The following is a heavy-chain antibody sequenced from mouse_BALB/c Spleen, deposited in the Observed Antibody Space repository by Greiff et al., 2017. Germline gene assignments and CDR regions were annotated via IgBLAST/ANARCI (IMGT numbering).Heavy chain of an antibody. CDR3: ARSAREYAMDY. J-gene: IGHJ4*01. CDR2: ISSGSSSI. V-gene: IGHV5-17*02. Sequence: EVKLVESGGGLVQPGGSRKLSCAASGFTFSCFGMPWVRQAPEKGLEWVAYISSGSSSIYYADTVKGRFTISRDNPKNTLFLQMTSLRSEDTAMYYCARSAREYAMDYWGQGTSVTVSS. CDR1: GFTFSCFG.